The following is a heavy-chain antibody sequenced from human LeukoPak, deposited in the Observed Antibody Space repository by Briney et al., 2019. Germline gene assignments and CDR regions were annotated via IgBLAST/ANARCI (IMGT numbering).Heavy chain of an antibody. Sequence: GGSLRLSCAASGLTFSTYWMSWVRQAPGQGLEWVANVKHDGSEKYYVDSVKGRFTISRDNSKNTLFLQMNSLRAEDTAVYYCAKDGGLWVSAHWGDSWGRGTLVTVSS. CDR2: VKHDGSEK. CDR3: AKDGGLWVSAHWGDS. V-gene: IGHV3-7*03. D-gene: IGHD7-27*01. J-gene: IGHJ4*02. CDR1: GLTFSTYW.